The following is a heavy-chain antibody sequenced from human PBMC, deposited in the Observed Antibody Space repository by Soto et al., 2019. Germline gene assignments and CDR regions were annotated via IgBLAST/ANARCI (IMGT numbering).Heavy chain of an antibody. D-gene: IGHD6-13*01. Sequence: GASVKVSCKTSGYTFTRNGISWVRQAAGQGLEWLGWMNPGSGKTGYASKFQGRVAMTRDASTGTSHLELSSLTSDDTAVYYCARMASAGTLNWFDPWGQGTLVTVSS. CDR2: MNPGSGKT. V-gene: IGHV1-8*01. J-gene: IGHJ5*02. CDR1: GYTFTRNG. CDR3: ARMASAGTLNWFDP.